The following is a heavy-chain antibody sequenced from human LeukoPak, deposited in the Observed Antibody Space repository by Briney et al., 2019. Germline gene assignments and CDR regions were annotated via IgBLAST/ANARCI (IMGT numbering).Heavy chain of an antibody. V-gene: IGHV3-30-3*01. CDR1: GFTFSSYA. CDR3: AKGGTIVVVPAAIILEWVNWFDP. J-gene: IGHJ5*02. D-gene: IGHD2-2*02. CDR2: ISYDGSNK. Sequence: QAGGSLRLSCAASGFTFSSYAMHWVRQAPGKGLEWVAVISYDGSNKYYADSVKGRFTISRDNSKNTLYLQMNSLRAEDTAVYYCAKGGTIVVVPAAIILEWVNWFDPWGQGTLVTVSS.